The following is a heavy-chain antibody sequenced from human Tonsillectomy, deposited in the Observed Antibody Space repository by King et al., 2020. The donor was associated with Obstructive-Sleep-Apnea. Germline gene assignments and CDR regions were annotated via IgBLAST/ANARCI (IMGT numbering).Heavy chain of an antibody. J-gene: IGHJ4*02. Sequence: QLQESGPGLVKPSENLSLTCTVSGGSISSYYWSWIRQPPGKGLEWIGYIYYSGSTNYNPSLKSRVTISVDTSKNQFSLKLSSVTAADTAVYYCARGTTSSLSYSRYDWGSFDYWGQGTLVTVSS. CDR1: GGSISSYY. D-gene: IGHD5-12*01. V-gene: IGHV4-59*01. CDR2: IYYSGST. CDR3: ARGTTSSLSYSRYDWGSFDY.